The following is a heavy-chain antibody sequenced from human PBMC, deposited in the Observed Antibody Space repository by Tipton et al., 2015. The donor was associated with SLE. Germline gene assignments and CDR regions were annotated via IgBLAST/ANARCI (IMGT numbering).Heavy chain of an antibody. CDR2: IYYSGSTNYSGST. J-gene: IGHJ4*02. CDR1: GGSISSYY. V-gene: IGHV4-59*12. D-gene: IGHD3-10*01. CDR3: ALKRGWFGELLHY. Sequence: TLSLTCTVSGGSISSYYWSWIRQPPGKGLEWIGYIYYSGSTNYSGSTNYNPSLKSRVTISLDTSKSQFSLKLSSVTAADTAVYYCALKRGWFGELLHYWGQGTLVTVSS.